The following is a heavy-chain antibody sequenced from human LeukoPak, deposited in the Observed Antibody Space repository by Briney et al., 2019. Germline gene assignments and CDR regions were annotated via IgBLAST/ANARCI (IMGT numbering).Heavy chain of an antibody. D-gene: IGHD3-10*01. J-gene: IGHJ3*02. CDR2: INHSGST. Sequence: SETLSLTCAVYGGSFSGYYWSWIRQPPGKGLEWIGEINHSGSTYYNPSLKSRVTISVDTSKNQFSLKLSSVTAADTAVYYCAIWFGEPSDAFDIWGQGTMVTVSS. CDR3: AIWFGEPSDAFDI. CDR1: GGSFSGYY. V-gene: IGHV4-34*01.